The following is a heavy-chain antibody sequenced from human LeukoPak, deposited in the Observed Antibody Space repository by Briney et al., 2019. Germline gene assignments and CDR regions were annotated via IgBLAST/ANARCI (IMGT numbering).Heavy chain of an antibody. CDR2: IRYDGSNK. J-gene: IGHJ4*02. CDR3: AKVPYYYDTTAGDY. D-gene: IGHD3-22*01. V-gene: IGHV3-30*02. Sequence: GGSLRLSCAASGLTFSSYGMHWVRQAPGKGLERVAFIRYDGSNKYYADSVKGRFTISRDNSKNTLYLQMNSLRAEDTAVYYCAKVPYYYDTTAGDYWGQGTLVTVSS. CDR1: GLTFSSYG.